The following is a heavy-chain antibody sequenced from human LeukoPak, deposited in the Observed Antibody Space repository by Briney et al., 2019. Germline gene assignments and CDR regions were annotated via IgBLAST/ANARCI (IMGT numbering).Heavy chain of an antibody. CDR2: INHSGST. Sequence: PSETLSLTCAVYGGSFSGYYWSWIRQPPGKGLEWIGEINHSGSTNYNPSLKSRVTISVDTSKNRFSLKLSSVTAADTAVYYCARCAIFGVVITSLWFDPWGQGTLVTVSS. J-gene: IGHJ5*02. CDR3: ARCAIFGVVITSLWFDP. CDR1: GGSFSGYY. V-gene: IGHV4-34*01. D-gene: IGHD3-3*01.